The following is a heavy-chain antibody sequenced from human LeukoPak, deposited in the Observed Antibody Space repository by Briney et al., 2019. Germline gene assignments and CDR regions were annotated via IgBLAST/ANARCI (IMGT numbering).Heavy chain of an antibody. Sequence: PGGSLRLSCAASGFTFSSYWMHWVRHAPGKGLVWVSRIKSDGSSTSYADSVKGRFTISRDNAKNTLYLQMNSLRAEDTAVYYCARGTIVAAGPDYWGQGTLVTVSS. J-gene: IGHJ4*02. D-gene: IGHD6-25*01. V-gene: IGHV3-74*01. CDR3: ARGTIVAAGPDY. CDR2: IKSDGSST. CDR1: GFTFSSYW.